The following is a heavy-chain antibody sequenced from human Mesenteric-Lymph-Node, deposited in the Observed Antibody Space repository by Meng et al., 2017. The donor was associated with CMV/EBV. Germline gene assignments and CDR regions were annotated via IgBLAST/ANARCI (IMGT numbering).Heavy chain of an antibody. CDR2: ISAYTGHT. CDR3: ARDLFYNTWYANWFDP. CDR1: YTFTDYG. D-gene: IGHD6-13*01. J-gene: IGHJ5*02. V-gene: IGHV1-18*01. Sequence: YTFTDYGITWVRQVPRQGLEWMGWISAYTGHTNHAKKVQGRLTMTTDTSTSTAYMDLRSLTSDDTAVYYCARDLFYNTWYANWFDPWGQGTLVPVSS.